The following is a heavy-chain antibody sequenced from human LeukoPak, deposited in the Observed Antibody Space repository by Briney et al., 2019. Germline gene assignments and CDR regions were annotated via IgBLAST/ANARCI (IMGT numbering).Heavy chain of an antibody. V-gene: IGHV3-66*01. CDR3: ARGHVAAAVWNNWFDP. CDR2: IYSGGST. J-gene: IGHJ5*02. D-gene: IGHD2-15*01. CDR1: GFTVSSEY. Sequence: GGSLRLSCGASGFTVSSEYMSWVRQAPGKGPEWVSVIYSGGSTYYADSVKGRFTISRDISKSTLYLQMDSLRAEDTAVYYCARGHVAAAVWNNWFDPWGQGTLVTVSS.